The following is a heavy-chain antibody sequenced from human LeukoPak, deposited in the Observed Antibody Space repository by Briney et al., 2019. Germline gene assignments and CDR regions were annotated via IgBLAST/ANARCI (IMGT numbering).Heavy chain of an antibody. D-gene: IGHD6-13*01. Sequence: GGSLRLSCAASGFTFSSYEMNWVRQAPGKGLEWVSYISSSGRTFYYADSVKGRFTISRDNGKNSLYLQMNSLRVEDTVVYYCARDSRGSSWFFDYWGQGALVTVSS. CDR2: ISSSGRTF. J-gene: IGHJ4*02. V-gene: IGHV3-48*03. CDR3: ARDSRGSSWFFDY. CDR1: GFTFSSYE.